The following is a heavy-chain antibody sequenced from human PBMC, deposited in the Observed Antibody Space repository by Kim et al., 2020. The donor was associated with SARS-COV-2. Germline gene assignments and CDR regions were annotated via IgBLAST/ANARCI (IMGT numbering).Heavy chain of an antibody. Sequence: GESLKISCKGSGYSFTSYWISWVRQMPGKGLEWMGRIDPSDSYTNYSPSFQGHVTISADKSISTAYLQWSSLKASDTAMYYCARRDYDILTGTYGMDVWGQGTTVTVSS. V-gene: IGHV5-10-1*01. D-gene: IGHD3-9*01. CDR2: IDPSDSYT. CDR3: ARRDYDILTGTYGMDV. CDR1: GYSFTSYW. J-gene: IGHJ6*02.